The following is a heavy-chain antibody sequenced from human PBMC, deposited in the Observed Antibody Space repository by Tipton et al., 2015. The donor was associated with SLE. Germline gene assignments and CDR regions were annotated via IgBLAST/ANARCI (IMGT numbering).Heavy chain of an antibody. CDR2: IFYTGST. Sequence: TLSLTCTVSGGSFSSDTYLWGWIRQPPGKGLEWIGSIFYTGSTTYNPSLKSRLTMSVDTPKNQFSLKLTSVTAADTAVYYCARISVDTTMAQRVDYGMDVWGQGTTVTVSS. J-gene: IGHJ6*02. D-gene: IGHD5-18*01. V-gene: IGHV4-61*01. CDR3: ARISVDTTMAQRVDYGMDV. CDR1: GGSFSSDTYL.